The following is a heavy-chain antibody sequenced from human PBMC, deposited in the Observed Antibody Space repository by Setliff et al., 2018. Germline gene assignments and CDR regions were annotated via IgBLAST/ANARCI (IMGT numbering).Heavy chain of an antibody. CDR2: LYTDGST. J-gene: IGHJ4*02. CDR3: ARQGGAIEYGENARVFDS. CDR1: GASISNYF. D-gene: IGHD1-1*01. V-gene: IGHV4-4*07. Sequence: LSLTCTVSGASISNYFWTWIRQPAGSGLEYIGRLYTDGSTNYNPSLRSRVAISVDKSENQLSLNLTSVTAADTAVYYCARQGGAIEYGENARVFDSWGQGILVTVSS.